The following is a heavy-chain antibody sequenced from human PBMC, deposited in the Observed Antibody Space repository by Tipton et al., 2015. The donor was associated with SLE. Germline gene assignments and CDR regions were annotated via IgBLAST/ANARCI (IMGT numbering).Heavy chain of an antibody. CDR2: TNPSGNT. CDR3: ARGAKERITLVRVRPYYFDY. J-gene: IGHJ4*01. CDR1: GGSFSGYS. Sequence: TLSLTCAVYGGSFSGYSWSWIRQPPGKGLEWIGQTNPSGNTNYNPPLKSRVTISVDTSNNQLSLKLTSVTAADTAVYYCARGAKERITLVRVRPYYFDYWGQGSLVTVSS. V-gene: IGHV4-34*01. D-gene: IGHD3-10*01.